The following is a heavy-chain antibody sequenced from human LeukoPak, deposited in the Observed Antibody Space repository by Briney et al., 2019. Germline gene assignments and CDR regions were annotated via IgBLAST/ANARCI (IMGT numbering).Heavy chain of an antibody. V-gene: IGHV4-59*01. D-gene: IGHD3-16*02. CDR3: ARSWGSYRYLVAFDI. J-gene: IGHJ3*02. CDR2: IYYSGST. Sequence: SETLSLTCTVSGGSISSYYWSWIRQPPGKGLEWIGYIYYSGSTNYNPSLKNRVTISVDTSKNQFSLKLSSVTAADTAVYYCARSWGSYRYLVAFDIWGQGTMVTVSS. CDR1: GGSISSYY.